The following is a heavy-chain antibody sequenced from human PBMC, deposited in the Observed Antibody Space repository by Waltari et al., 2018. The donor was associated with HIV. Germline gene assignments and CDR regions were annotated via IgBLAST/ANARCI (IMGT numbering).Heavy chain of an antibody. V-gene: IGHV4-38-2*01. D-gene: IGHD2-8*01. CDR3: ARTGEDIVLMGTDY. J-gene: IGHJ4*02. CDR2: IYHSGST. CDR1: GYSISSGSY. Sequence: QVQLQESGPGLVKPSETLSLTCAVSGYSISSGSYWGWIRQPPGKGLEWIGSIYHSGSTYYNPSLKSRVTISVDTSKNQFSLKLSSVTAADTAVYYCARTGEDIVLMGTDYWGQGTLVTVSS.